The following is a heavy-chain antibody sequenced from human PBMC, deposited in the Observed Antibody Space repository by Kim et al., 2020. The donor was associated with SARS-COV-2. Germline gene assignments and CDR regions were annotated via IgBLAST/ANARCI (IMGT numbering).Heavy chain of an antibody. CDR1: GFTFSSYG. CDR2: ISYDGSNK. V-gene: IGHV3-30*18. J-gene: IGHJ4*01. D-gene: IGHD3-22*01. Sequence: GGSPRLSCAASGFTFSSYGMHWVRQAPGKGLEWVAVISYDGSNKYYADSVKGRFTISRDNSKNTLYLQMNSLRAEDTAVYYCAKEGVYDSSGLFFDYWG. CDR3: AKEGVYDSSGLFFDY.